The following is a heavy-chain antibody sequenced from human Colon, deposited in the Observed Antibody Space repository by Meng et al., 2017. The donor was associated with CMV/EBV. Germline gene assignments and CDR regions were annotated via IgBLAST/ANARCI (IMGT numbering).Heavy chain of an antibody. CDR1: GFTFSSYA. CDR3: ARDIYSYGYGHYYGMDV. Sequence: SCAASGFTFSSYAMHWVRQAPGKGLEWVAVISYDGSNKYYADSVKGRFTISRDNSKNTLYLQMNSLRAEDTAVYYCARDIYSYGYGHYYGMDVWGQGTTVTVSS. J-gene: IGHJ6*02. CDR2: ISYDGSNK. D-gene: IGHD5-18*01. V-gene: IGHV3-30*04.